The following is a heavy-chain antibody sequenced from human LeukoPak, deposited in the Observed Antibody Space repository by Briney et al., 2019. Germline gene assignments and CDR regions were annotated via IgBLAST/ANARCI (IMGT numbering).Heavy chain of an antibody. Sequence: GGSLRLSCAASGFTFSSYWMSWVRQAPGKGLEWVANINEDGSDKCYVDSVKGRFTVSRDNAKNSLYLQMNSLRAEDTAIYYCARDTYRFFDFWGQGTLVTVSS. CDR2: INEDGSDK. J-gene: IGHJ4*02. V-gene: IGHV3-7*01. CDR3: ARDTYRFFDF. CDR1: GFTFSSYW. D-gene: IGHD1-1*01.